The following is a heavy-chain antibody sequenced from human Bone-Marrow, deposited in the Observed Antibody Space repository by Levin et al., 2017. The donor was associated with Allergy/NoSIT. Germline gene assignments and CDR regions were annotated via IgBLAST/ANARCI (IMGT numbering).Heavy chain of an antibody. Sequence: ASVKVSCRVSGGTFDRLAVSWVRHAPRRGLEWMGRILPMIGISNYAPNFRDRVTFFADTSTDTVFMQLDSLRSGDTAVYFCARDINGEQYGASGLFTYFHMDVWGEGTSVTVSS. CDR3: ARDINGEQYGASGLFTYFHMDV. J-gene: IGHJ6*03. D-gene: IGHD7-27*01. CDR1: GGTFDRLA. V-gene: IGHV1-69*04. CDR2: ILPMIGIS.